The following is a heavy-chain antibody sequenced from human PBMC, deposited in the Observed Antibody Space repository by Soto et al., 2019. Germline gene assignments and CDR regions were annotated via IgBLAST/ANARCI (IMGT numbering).Heavy chain of an antibody. CDR2: ISYDGSNK. CDR3: AKEGGSDDDPGITLGHYYYYGMDV. CDR1: GFTFSSYG. Sequence: QVQLVESGGGVVQPGRSLRLSCAASGFTFSSYGMHWVRQAPGKGLEWVAVISYDGSNKYYADSVKGRFTISRDNSKNTLYLQMNSLRAEDTAVYYCAKEGGSDDDPGITLGHYYYYGMDVWGQGTTVTVSS. D-gene: IGHD3-16*01. V-gene: IGHV3-30*18. J-gene: IGHJ6*02.